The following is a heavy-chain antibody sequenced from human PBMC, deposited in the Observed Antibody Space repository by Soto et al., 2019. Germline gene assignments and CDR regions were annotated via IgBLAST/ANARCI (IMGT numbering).Heavy chain of an antibody. Sequence: QLQLQESGPGLVKPSETLSLTCTVSGGSISSSSYYWGWIRQPPGKGLEWIGSIYYSGSTYYNPSLKSRVTISVDTSKNQFSLKLSSVTAADTAVYYCASPAYGYQFFDYWGQGTLVTVSS. CDR1: GGSISSSSYY. CDR2: IYYSGST. D-gene: IGHD5-18*01. J-gene: IGHJ4*02. V-gene: IGHV4-39*01. CDR3: ASPAYGYQFFDY.